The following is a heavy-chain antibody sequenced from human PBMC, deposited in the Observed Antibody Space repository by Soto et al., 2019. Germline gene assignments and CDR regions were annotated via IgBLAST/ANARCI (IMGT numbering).Heavy chain of an antibody. Sequence: EVQLLESGGGLVQPGGSLRLSCAASGFTFSSYAMSWVRQAPGKGLEWVSAISGSGGSTYYADSVKGRFTTSRDNSKNTLYLQMNSLRAEDTAVYYCAKDGSSYYGSGSYLNYFDYWGQGTLVTVSS. V-gene: IGHV3-23*01. CDR3: AKDGSSYYGSGSYLNYFDY. CDR1: GFTFSSYA. D-gene: IGHD3-10*01. CDR2: ISGSGGST. J-gene: IGHJ4*02.